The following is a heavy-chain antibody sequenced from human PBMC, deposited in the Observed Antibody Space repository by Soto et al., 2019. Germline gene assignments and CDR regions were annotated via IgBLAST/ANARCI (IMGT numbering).Heavy chain of an antibody. CDR1: GFTFSSYA. CDR3: AKAEDRNYDYYYGMDV. V-gene: IGHV3-23*01. CDR2: ISGSGGST. D-gene: IGHD4-4*01. Sequence: EVQLLESGGGVVQPGGSLRLSCAASGFTFSSYAMSWVRQAPGKGLEWVSAISGSGGSTYYAGSVKGRFTISRDNSKNTLYLQMNSLRAEDTAVYYCAKAEDRNYDYYYGMDVWGQGTTVTVSS. J-gene: IGHJ6*02.